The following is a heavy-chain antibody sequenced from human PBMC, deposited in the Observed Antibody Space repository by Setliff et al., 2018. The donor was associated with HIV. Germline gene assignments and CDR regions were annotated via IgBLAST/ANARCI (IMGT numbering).Heavy chain of an antibody. Sequence: TLSLTCAVSGYSISSGYYWGWIRQSPGKGLEWIGEINHSANTMDNASLKGRVTISVGKAKNQFSLKLTSVTAADTAVYYCARYSPRGYTLTGPYWGQGTLVTVSS. J-gene: IGHJ4*02. CDR3: ARYSPRGYTLTGPY. CDR1: GYSISSGYY. V-gene: IGHV4-38-2*01. CDR2: INHSANT. D-gene: IGHD6-25*01.